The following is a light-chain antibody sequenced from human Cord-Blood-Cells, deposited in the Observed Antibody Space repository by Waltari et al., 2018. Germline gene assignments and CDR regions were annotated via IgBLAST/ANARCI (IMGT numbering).Light chain of an antibody. CDR3: QQLNSYPYS. V-gene: IGKV1-9*01. CDR1: QGISSY. Sequence: DIQLTQSPSFLSASVGARVTITCRASQGISSYLAWYQQRPGKAPKLLIYAASTLQSGVPSRFSGSGSGTEFTLTISSLQPEDFATYDCQQLNSYPYSFGQGTKLEIK. CDR2: AAS. J-gene: IGKJ2*03.